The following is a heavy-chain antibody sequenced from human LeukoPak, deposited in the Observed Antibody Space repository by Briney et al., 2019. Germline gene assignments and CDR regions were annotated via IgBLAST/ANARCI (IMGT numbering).Heavy chain of an antibody. Sequence: GGSLRLSCTVSGFTVSSNSMSWVRQAPGKGLEWVSFIYSDNTHYSDSVKGRFTISRDNSKNTLYLQMNSLRAEDTAVYYCARVMSGSYSARSDAFDTWGQGTMVTVSS. CDR3: ARVMSGSYSARSDAFDT. J-gene: IGHJ3*02. D-gene: IGHD1-26*01. V-gene: IGHV3-53*01. CDR1: GFTVSSNS. CDR2: IYSDNT.